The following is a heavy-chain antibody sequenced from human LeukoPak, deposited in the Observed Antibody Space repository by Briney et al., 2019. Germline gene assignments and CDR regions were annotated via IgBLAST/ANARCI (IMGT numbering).Heavy chain of an antibody. D-gene: IGHD4-17*01. J-gene: IGHJ4*02. CDR1: GFTFSSYE. CDR2: ISRSGTTI. Sequence: HPGGSLRLSCAVSGFTFSSYEMNWVRQAPGKGLEWVSYISRSGTTIYYADSVKGRFTISRDNAKNSLYLQMNSLRAEDTAVYYCAREMLGDDDYWGQGTLVTVSS. V-gene: IGHV3-48*03. CDR3: AREMLGDDDY.